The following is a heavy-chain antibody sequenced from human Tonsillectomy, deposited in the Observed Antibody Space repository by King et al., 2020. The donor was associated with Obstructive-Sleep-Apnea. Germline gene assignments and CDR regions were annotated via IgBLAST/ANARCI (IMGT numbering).Heavy chain of an antibody. CDR2: ISYDVSNK. Sequence: VQLVESGGGVVQPGRSLRLSCAASGFIFSSYAMHWVRQAPGTGLEWVTRISYDVSNKYYADSVRGRFTISSDNSKNTLYLQMNSLRAEDTAVYYCASFGEMAAIIDFDYWGQGTLVTVSS. J-gene: IGHJ4*02. CDR1: GFIFSSYA. CDR3: ASFGEMAAIIDFDY. V-gene: IGHV3-30-3*01. D-gene: IGHD5-24*01.